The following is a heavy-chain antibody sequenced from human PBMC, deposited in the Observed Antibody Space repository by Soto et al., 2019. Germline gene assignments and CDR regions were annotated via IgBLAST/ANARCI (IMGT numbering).Heavy chain of an antibody. Sequence: RAFLRLSCASSGFTFSSNAMSCFLQPPAKGLEWVSAISGSGGSTYYADSVKGRFTISRDNSKNTLYLQMNSLRALDRAVYYCAKSVRGVIKGDYYYMDFRGKGTTGTVSS. J-gene: IGHJ6*03. CDR2: ISGSGGST. CDR1: GFTFSSNA. D-gene: IGHD3-10*02. CDR3: AKSVRGVIKGDYYYMDF. V-gene: IGHV3-23*01.